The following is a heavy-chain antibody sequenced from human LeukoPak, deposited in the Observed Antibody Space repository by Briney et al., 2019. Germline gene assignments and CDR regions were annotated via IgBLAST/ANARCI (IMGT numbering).Heavy chain of an antibody. CDR1: GFSFSDYA. CDR2: IKGNGDT. D-gene: IGHD1-1*01. CDR3: AKANWVSNADAVW. J-gene: IGHJ4*02. V-gene: IGHV3-23*01. Sequence: GGSLRLSCAASGFSFSDYAMSWVRQAPARGLEWVSSIKGNGDTFYADSVKGRFTLSRDDSTNTVYLQLNNLRVEDTAVYYCAKANWVSNADAVWWGQGTLVTVSS.